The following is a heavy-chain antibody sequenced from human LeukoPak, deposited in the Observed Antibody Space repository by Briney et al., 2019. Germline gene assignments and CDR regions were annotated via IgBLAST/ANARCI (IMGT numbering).Heavy chain of an antibody. Sequence: KSSETLSLTCAVYGGSFSGYYWSWIRQPPGKGPEWIGEINHSGSTNYNPSLKSRVTISVDTSKNQFSLKLSSVTAADTAVYYCARDFSSQDYYDSSGYYHPFDYWGQGTLVTVSS. CDR2: INHSGST. D-gene: IGHD3-22*01. V-gene: IGHV4-34*01. CDR3: ARDFSSQDYYDSSGYYHPFDY. CDR1: GGSFSGYY. J-gene: IGHJ4*02.